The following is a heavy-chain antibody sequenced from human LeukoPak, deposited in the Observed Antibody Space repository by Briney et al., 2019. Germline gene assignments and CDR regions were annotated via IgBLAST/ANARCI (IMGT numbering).Heavy chain of an antibody. Sequence: SETLSLPCPVSGYAVSSGYYWGWIRQPPGKGLEWIGSMYHSGDTYYNPSLKSRVTISVDTSKNQLSLKLSSVTAADTAVYYCAGDEGSPGDYWGQGTLVTVSS. V-gene: IGHV4-38-2*02. CDR2: MYHSGDT. CDR1: GYAVSSGYY. CDR3: AGDEGSPGDY. D-gene: IGHD3-10*01. J-gene: IGHJ4*02.